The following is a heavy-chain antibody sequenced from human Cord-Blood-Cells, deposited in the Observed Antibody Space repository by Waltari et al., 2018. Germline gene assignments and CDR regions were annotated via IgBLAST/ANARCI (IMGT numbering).Heavy chain of an antibody. J-gene: IGHJ4*02. V-gene: IGHV3-21*01. CDR3: ARVGNYYGSGSFDY. D-gene: IGHD3-10*01. CDR1: GFTFSSYS. CDR2: ISSSSYI. Sequence: EVQLVESGGGLVKPGGSLSLSCAASGFTFSSYSMTWVRQAPGKGLEWVSSISSSSYIYYADSVKGRFTISRDNAKNSLYLQMNSLRAEDTAVYYCARVGNYYGSGSFDYWGQGTLVTVSS.